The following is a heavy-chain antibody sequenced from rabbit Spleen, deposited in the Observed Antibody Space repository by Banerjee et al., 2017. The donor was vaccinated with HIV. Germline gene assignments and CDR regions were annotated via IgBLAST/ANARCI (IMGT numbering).Heavy chain of an antibody. CDR2: IYAGDGST. CDR1: GFSLFNYW. D-gene: IGHD3-1*01. J-gene: IGHJ6*01. CDR3: ARDKELDIWGYEFDL. V-gene: IGHV1S42*01. Sequence: EESGGGLVKPGGTLTLTCKASGFSLFNYWMCWVRQAPGKGLDLIGCIYAGDGSTDYANWVNGRFTISKTSSTVDLKMTSLTAADTATYFCARDKELDIWGYEFDLWGPGTLVTFS.